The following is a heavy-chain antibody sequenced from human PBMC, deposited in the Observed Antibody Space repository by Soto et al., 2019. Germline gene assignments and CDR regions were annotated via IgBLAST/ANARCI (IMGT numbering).Heavy chain of an antibody. Sequence: QVQLVQSGAEVKKPGSSVKVSCKASGGTFSSYAISWVRQAPGQGLEWMGGSIPIFGTANYAQKFQGRVTITADESTSTAYMELSSLRSEDTAVYYCARSVVTMIVGYWYFDLWGRGTLVTVSS. CDR1: GGTFSSYA. V-gene: IGHV1-69*12. J-gene: IGHJ2*01. D-gene: IGHD3-22*01. CDR3: ARSVVTMIVGYWYFDL. CDR2: SIPIFGTA.